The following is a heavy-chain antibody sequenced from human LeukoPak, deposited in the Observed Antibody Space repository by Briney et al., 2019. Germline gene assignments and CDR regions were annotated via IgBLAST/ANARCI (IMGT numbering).Heavy chain of an antibody. V-gene: IGHV4-59*11. Sequence: SETLSLTCTVSGASIITHYWSWIRQPPEKGPEWIGDFYFSGSTNYNPSLKSRATISGDTSKNQFSLKLSSVTAADTAVYYCARIVNQYYYDSSGYYWYDYWGQGTLVTVSS. D-gene: IGHD3-22*01. J-gene: IGHJ4*02. CDR3: ARIVNQYYYDSSGYYWYDY. CDR1: GASIITHY. CDR2: FYFSGST.